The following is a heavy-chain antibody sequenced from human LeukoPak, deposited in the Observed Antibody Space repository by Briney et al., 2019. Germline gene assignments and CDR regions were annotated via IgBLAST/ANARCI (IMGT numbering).Heavy chain of an antibody. CDR1: GFTFSSYA. V-gene: IGHV3-30-3*01. CDR3: ARAVGGSSTDGY. Sequence: PGGSLRLSCSASGFTFSSYAMHWVRQAPGKGLEWVAVISYDGSNKYYADSVKGRFTISRDNSKNTLYLQMNSLRAEDTAVYYCARAVGGSSTDGYWGQGTLVTVSS. CDR2: ISYDGSNK. D-gene: IGHD1-26*01. J-gene: IGHJ4*02.